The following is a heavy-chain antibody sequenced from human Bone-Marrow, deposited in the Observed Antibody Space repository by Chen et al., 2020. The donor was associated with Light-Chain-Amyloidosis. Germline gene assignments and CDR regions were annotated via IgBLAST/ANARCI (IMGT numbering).Heavy chain of an antibody. CDR2: IYPDDSDA. V-gene: IGHV5-51*01. J-gene: IGHJ4*02. D-gene: IGHD5-12*01. Sequence: IGWVRQMPGKGLEWIGVIYPDDSDARYSPSFEGQVTISADKSITTAYLQWRSLKASDTAMYYCARRRDGYNFDYWGQGTLVTVSS. CDR3: ARRRDGYNFDY.